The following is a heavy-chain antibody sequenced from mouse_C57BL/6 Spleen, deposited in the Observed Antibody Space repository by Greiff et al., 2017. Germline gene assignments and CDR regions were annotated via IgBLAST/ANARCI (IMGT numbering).Heavy chain of an antibody. CDR2: ISSGSSTI. CDR3: ANEYYAMDY. Sequence: EVQLQESGGGLVKPGGSLKLSCAASGFTFSDYGMHWVRQAPEKGLEWVAYISSGSSTIYYADTVKGRFTISRDNAKNTLFLQMTSLRSEGTAMYYCANEYYAMDYWGQGTSVTVSS. V-gene: IGHV5-17*01. CDR1: GFTFSDYG. J-gene: IGHJ4*01.